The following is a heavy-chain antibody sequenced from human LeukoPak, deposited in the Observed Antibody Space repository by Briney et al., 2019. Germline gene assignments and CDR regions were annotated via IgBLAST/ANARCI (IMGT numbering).Heavy chain of an antibody. D-gene: IGHD2-2*01. CDR2: INDSGST. Sequence: SETLSLTCAVSGGAFSNYFWTWIRQPPGKGLEWIAEINDSGSTNSNSSLRSRVAISLDTSKNQFSLRLTSATAADTAVYYCARGQYCSTTTCYSAIRYFDFWGQETLLTVSS. J-gene: IGHJ4*02. V-gene: IGHV4-34*01. CDR1: GGAFSNYF. CDR3: ARGQYCSTTTCYSAIRYFDF.